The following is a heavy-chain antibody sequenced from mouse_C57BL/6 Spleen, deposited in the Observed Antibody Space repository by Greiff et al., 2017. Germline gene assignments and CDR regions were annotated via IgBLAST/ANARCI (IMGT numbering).Heavy chain of an antibody. V-gene: IGHV1-61*01. D-gene: IGHD1-1*01. Sequence: QVQLQQPGAELVRPGSSVKLSCKASGYTFTSYWMDWVKQRPGQGLEWIGNIYPSDSETHYNQKFKDKDTLTVDKSSSTAYMQLSSLTYEDSAVYYCARSGTTVVDWYVDVWGTGTTVTVSS. J-gene: IGHJ1*03. CDR1: GYTFTSYW. CDR3: ARSGTTVVDWYVDV. CDR2: IYPSDSET.